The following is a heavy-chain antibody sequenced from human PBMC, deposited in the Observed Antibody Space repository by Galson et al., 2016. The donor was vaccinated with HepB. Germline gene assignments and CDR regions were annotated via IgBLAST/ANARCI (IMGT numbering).Heavy chain of an antibody. CDR2: IDPSDSYV. Sequence: QSGAEVKKPGESLKISCKTSGYIFTSYWIDWVRQMPGKGLEWLGRIDPSDSYVNYGPSFRGHVTLSVEKSINTAYLQCSSLKAPDTAIYYCAGGKSTSGVGGYFYIDVWGQGTTVTVSS. J-gene: IGHJ6*03. V-gene: IGHV5-10-1*01. CDR3: AGGKSTSGVGGYFYIDV. D-gene: IGHD1-26*01. CDR1: GYIFTSYW.